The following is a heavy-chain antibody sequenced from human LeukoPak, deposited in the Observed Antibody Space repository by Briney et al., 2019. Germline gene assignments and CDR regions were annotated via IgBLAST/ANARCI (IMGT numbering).Heavy chain of an antibody. D-gene: IGHD1-26*01. Sequence: GGSLRLSCVASGFTFSNYGIHWVRQAPGKGLEWVAFIRYDGTNKYYADSVKGRFTISRDNSKNTLYLQMNSLRAEDTAVYYCAKGDWGGVGATSFDYWGQGTLVTVSS. CDR1: GFTFSNYG. CDR3: AKGDWGGVGATSFDY. V-gene: IGHV3-30*02. CDR2: IRYDGTNK. J-gene: IGHJ4*02.